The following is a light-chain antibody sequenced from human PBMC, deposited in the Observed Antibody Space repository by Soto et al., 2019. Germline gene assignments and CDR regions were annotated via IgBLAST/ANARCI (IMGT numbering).Light chain of an antibody. CDR3: SSYVDSNNLL. CDR1: SGNSY. Sequence: QSALTQPPSASGSPGQSVTIACTGTSGNSYVSWYEQHPGKAPKLIIYEVTKRPSGVPARFSGSKSGNTASLTVSGLQAEDEADYYCSSYVDSNNLLFGTGTKLTVL. CDR2: EVT. V-gene: IGLV2-8*01. J-gene: IGLJ1*01.